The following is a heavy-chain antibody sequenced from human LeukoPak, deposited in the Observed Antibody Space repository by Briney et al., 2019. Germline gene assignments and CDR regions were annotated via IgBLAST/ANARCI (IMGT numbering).Heavy chain of an antibody. V-gene: IGHV3-11*01. Sequence: PGGSLRLSCGASGFTFSDYYMSGIRQAPGKVLEWVSYISSSGSTIYYADSVKGRFTISRDNAKNSLYLQMNSLRAEDTAVYYCARDKGSSWGYYYYGMDVWGQGTTVTVSS. CDR3: ARDKGSSWGYYYYGMDV. CDR2: ISSSGSTI. J-gene: IGHJ6*02. CDR1: GFTFSDYY. D-gene: IGHD6-13*01.